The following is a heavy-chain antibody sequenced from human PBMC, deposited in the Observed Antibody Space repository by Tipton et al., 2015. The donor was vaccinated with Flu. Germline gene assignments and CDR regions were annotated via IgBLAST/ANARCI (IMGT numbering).Heavy chain of an antibody. CDR1: GYSIISGSY. V-gene: IGHV4-38-2*01. J-gene: IGHJ4*02. Sequence: TLSLTCVVSGYSIISGSYWGWIRQPPGKGLEWIAFLHHTGTTYYNPSLKSRLTMSVDTSKNQFSLKLSSVTAADTDVYYCARHTGDSVRGVIDYWGQGTLVTVSS. CDR3: ARHTGDSVRGVIDY. CDR2: LHHTGTT. D-gene: IGHD3-10*02.